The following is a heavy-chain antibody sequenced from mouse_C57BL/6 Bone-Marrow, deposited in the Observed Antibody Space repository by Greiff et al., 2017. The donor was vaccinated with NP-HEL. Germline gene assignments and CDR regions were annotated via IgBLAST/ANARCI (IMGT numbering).Heavy chain of an antibody. J-gene: IGHJ2*01. CDR1: GYSITSDY. CDR2: ISYSGST. V-gene: IGHV3-8*01. CDR3: AKGPYFDY. Sequence: VQLQQSGPGLAKPSQTLSLTCSVTGYSITSDYWNWIRKIPGNKLEYMGYISYSGSTYYNPSLKSRISITRDTSKNQYYLQLNSVTTEDTATYYCAKGPYFDYWGQGTTLTVSS.